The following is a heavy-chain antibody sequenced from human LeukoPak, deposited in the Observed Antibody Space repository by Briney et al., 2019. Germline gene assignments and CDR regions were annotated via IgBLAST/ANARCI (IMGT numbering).Heavy chain of an antibody. CDR3: AKMRYYYGSGSYYNT. J-gene: IGHJ5*02. Sequence: GSLRLSCAASGFTFSSYAMSRVRQAPGKGLEWVSAISGSGGSTYYADSVKGRFTIYRDNSKNTLYLQMNSLRAEDTAVYYCAKMRYYYGSGSYYNTWGQGTLVTVSS. D-gene: IGHD3-10*01. CDR2: ISGSGGST. CDR1: GFTFSSYA. V-gene: IGHV3-23*01.